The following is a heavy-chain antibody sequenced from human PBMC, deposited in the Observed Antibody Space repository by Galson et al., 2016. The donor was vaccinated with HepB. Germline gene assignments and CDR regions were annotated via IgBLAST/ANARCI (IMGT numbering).Heavy chain of an antibody. J-gene: IGHJ2*01. CDR3: ARRGSKEKGYFDL. D-gene: IGHD6-13*01. CDR2: TYYRSKWYN. Sequence: CAISGDSVSSDSAAWNWIRQSPSRGLEWLGRTYYRSKWYNDYAVSVKSRMTINPDTSKNQFSLQLNSVTPEDTAVYYCARRGSKEKGYFDLWGRGTLLTVSS. CDR1: GDSVSSDSAA. V-gene: IGHV6-1*01.